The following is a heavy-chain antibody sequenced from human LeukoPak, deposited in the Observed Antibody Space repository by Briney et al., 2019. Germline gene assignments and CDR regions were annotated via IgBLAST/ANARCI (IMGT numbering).Heavy chain of an antibody. Sequence: ASVKVSCKASGGTFSSYAISWVRQAPGQGLEWMGGIIPIFGAANYAQKFQGRVTIAADKSTSTAYMELSSLRSEDTAVYYCAREGYGDNDAFDIWGQGTMVTVSS. V-gene: IGHV1-69*06. CDR2: IIPIFGAA. CDR3: AREGYGDNDAFDI. CDR1: GGTFSSYA. D-gene: IGHD4-17*01. J-gene: IGHJ3*02.